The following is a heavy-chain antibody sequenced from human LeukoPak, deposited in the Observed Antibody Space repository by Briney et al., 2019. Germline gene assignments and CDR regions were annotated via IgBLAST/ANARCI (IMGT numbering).Heavy chain of an antibody. Sequence: GGSLRLSCAASGFTFSSYGMSWVRQAPGKGLEWVSAISGGGSIYYADSVKGRFTISRDKSKNTLYLQMNSLRAEDTALYYCAKDFWSGYYSGYFDYWGQGTLVTVSS. J-gene: IGHJ4*02. CDR1: GFTFSSYG. V-gene: IGHV3-23*01. CDR3: AKDFWSGYYSGYFDY. D-gene: IGHD3-3*01. CDR2: ISGGGSI.